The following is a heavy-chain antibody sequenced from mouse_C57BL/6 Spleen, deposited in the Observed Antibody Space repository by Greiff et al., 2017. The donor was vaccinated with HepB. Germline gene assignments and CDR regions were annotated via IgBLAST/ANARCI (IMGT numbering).Heavy chain of an antibody. J-gene: IGHJ4*01. Sequence: QVQLQQPGAELVRPGTSVKSSCKASGYTFTSYWMHWVKQRPGQGLEWIGVIDPSDSYTNYNQKFKGKATLTVDTSSSTAYMQLSSLTSEDSAVYYCARVGIAMDYWGQGTSVTVSS. CDR1: GYTFTSYW. CDR3: ARVGIAMDY. V-gene: IGHV1-59*01. CDR2: IDPSDSYT.